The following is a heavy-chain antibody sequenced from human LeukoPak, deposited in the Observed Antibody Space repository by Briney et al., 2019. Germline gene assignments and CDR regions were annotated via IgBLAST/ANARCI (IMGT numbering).Heavy chain of an antibody. D-gene: IGHD3-16*01. V-gene: IGHV3-11*03. J-gene: IGHJ4*02. CDR3: ASYDYVWGSSN. Sequence: GGSLRLSCAASGFTFSDYYMSWIRQAPGKGLEWVSYISSSSSYTNYADSVKGRFTISRDNAKNSLYLQMNSLRAEDTPVYYCASYDYVWGSSNWGQGTLVTVSS. CDR1: GFTFSDYY. CDR2: ISSSSSYT.